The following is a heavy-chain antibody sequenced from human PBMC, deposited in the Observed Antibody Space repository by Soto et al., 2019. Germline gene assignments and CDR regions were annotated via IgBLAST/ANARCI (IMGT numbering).Heavy chain of an antibody. D-gene: IGHD3-3*01. CDR1: GASVSSNNHY. V-gene: IGHV4-61*01. CDR2: IFYNGDT. CDR3: ARDLGAREDFWSGLCSAGGNYYYGWDV. J-gene: IGHJ6*02. Sequence: QVLLQESGPGLVQPSETLSLTCTVSGASVSSNNHYWTWIRQAPGKGLEWIGDIFYNGDTNYNPALGSRVTLSMETSWNQFSLEVTSVTAADPAMYYCARDLGAREDFWSGLCSAGGNYYYGWDVWGQGATVTVSS.